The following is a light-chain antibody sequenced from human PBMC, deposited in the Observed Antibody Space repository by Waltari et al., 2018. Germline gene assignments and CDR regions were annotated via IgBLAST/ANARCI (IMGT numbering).Light chain of an antibody. J-gene: IGKJ1*01. CDR2: WAS. CDR3: QQYFFIPWT. CDR1: QSVLYSSNNKNY. Sequence: DIVVTQTPESLAVSLGERATLNSKSSQSVLYSSNNKNYLAWYLQKPGQPPKLLIYWASARESGVPDRFTGSGSGTNFTLTISSLQAEDVAVYYCQQYFFIPWTFGQGTKVEI. V-gene: IGKV4-1*01.